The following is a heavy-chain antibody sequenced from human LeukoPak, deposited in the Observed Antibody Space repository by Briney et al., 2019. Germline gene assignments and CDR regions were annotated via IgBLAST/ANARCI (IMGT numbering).Heavy chain of an antibody. CDR2: INPSGGST. CDR1: GYSFSAYY. Sequence: ASVKVSCKTSGYSFSAYYMHWVRQAPGQGLDWMGVINPSGGSTSYALKFQDRVTVSRDTSTSTVYMELSSLRSDDTAAYFCATSGSYHKYYFDYWGQGTLVTVSS. J-gene: IGHJ4*02. D-gene: IGHD1-26*01. CDR3: ATSGSYHKYYFDY. V-gene: IGHV1-46*01.